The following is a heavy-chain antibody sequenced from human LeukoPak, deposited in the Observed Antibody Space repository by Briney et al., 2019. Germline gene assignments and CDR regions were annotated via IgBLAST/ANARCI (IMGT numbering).Heavy chain of an antibody. Sequence: SETLSLXCTVSGGSISSSSYYWGWIRQPPGKGLEWIGSIYYSGITCYNPSLKSRVTISVDTSKNQFSLKLSSVTAADTAVYYCARHAIVVVIAISPDAFDIWGQGTMVTVSS. CDR3: ARHAIVVVIAISPDAFDI. D-gene: IGHD2-21*01. V-gene: IGHV4-39*01. CDR1: GGSISSSSYY. J-gene: IGHJ3*02. CDR2: IYYSGIT.